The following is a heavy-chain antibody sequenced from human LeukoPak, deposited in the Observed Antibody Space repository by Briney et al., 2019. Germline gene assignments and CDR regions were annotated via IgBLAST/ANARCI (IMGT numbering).Heavy chain of an antibody. CDR2: ISGSGGST. CDR1: GFTVNSNY. D-gene: IGHD6-13*01. CDR3: AKDLGSSSWPSFDY. Sequence: GGSLRLSCAASGFTVNSNYMNWVRQAPGKGLEWVSAISGSGGSTYYADSVKGRFTIFRDNSKNTLYLQMNSLRAEDTAVYYCAKDLGSSSWPSFDYWGQGTLVTVSS. V-gene: IGHV3-23*01. J-gene: IGHJ4*02.